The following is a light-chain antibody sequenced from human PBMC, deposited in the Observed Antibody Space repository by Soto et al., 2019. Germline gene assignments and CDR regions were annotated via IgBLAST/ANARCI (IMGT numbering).Light chain of an antibody. Sequence: EIVLTQSPGTLSLSPGERATLSCRASQSVSSSYLAWYQQKPGQAPRLLIYGASSRATGIPDRFGGSGFGTDYTLTISSLEPEDFAVYYCQQRSKWRTFGQGTKVDIK. CDR3: QQRSKWRT. V-gene: IGKV3D-20*02. CDR1: QSVSSSY. CDR2: GAS. J-gene: IGKJ1*01.